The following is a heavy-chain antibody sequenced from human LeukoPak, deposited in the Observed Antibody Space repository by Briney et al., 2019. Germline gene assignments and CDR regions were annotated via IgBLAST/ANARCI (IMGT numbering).Heavy chain of an antibody. J-gene: IGHJ4*02. D-gene: IGHD5-12*01. CDR3: ARDATRMGNYFNY. V-gene: IGHV4-38-2*02. CDR1: GYSISSGYY. CDR2: IYHSEST. Sequence: SSETLSLTCTVSGYSISSGYYWGWIRQPPGKGLEWIGSIYHSESTYYNPSLKSRVTISVDTSKNQFSLKLSSVTAADTAVYYCARDATRMGNYFNYWGQGTLVTVSS.